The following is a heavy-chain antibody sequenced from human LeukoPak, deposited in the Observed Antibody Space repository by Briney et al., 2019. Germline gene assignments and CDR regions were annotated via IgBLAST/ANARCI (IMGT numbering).Heavy chain of an antibody. D-gene: IGHD5-24*01. CDR2: IKQDGSEK. V-gene: IGHV3-7*01. CDR3: ARVEVRDGYRRWDY. CDR1: GFTFSSYW. J-gene: IGHJ4*02. Sequence: GGSLRLSCAASGFTFSSYWMSWVRQAPGKGLEWVANIKQDGSEKYYVDSVKGRFTISRDNAKNSLYLQINSLRAEDTAVYYCARVEVRDGYRRWDYWGQGTLVTVSS.